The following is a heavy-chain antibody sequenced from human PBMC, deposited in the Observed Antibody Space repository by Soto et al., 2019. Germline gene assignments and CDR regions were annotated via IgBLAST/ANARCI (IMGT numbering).Heavy chain of an antibody. CDR2: VIPMFETV. J-gene: IGHJ6*02. CDR1: GGTFDNYA. V-gene: IGHV1-69*13. CDR3: ARGLRTGNYGMDV. Sequence: SVKVSCKASGGTFDNYAVSWVRQAPGQGLEWMGGVIPMFETVNYAQRLQGRLTIAADESTSTAYMELTSLTSADTAIYFCARGLRTGNYGMDVWGQGTTVTVSS. D-gene: IGHD2-15*01.